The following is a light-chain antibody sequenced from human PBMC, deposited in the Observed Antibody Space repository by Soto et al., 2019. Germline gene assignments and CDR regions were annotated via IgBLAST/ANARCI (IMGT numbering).Light chain of an antibody. J-gene: IGKJ2*01. CDR3: QQYYSAPYT. CDR1: QSVLYSSNSKNY. V-gene: IGKV4-1*01. CDR2: WAS. Sequence: IVMTQSPDSLAVSLGERATINCKSSQSVLYSSNSKNYLAWYQQKPGQPPKLLIYWASTRESGVPDRFSGSGSGLDFTLTISSLQAEDVAVYYCQQYYSAPYTFGQGTRVEI.